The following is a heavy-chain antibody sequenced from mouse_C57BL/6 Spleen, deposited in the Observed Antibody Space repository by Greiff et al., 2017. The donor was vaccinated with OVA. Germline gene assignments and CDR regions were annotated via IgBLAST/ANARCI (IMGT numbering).Heavy chain of an antibody. Sequence: QVQLQQSGAELVRPGASVTLSCKASGYTFTDYEMHWVKQTPVHGLEWIGAIDPETGGTAYNQKFKGKAILTADKSSSTAYMELRSLTSEDSAVYYCTREDWPGFDYWGQGTTLTVSS. CDR3: TREDWPGFDY. CDR2: IDPETGGT. D-gene: IGHD4-1*01. CDR1: GYTFTDYE. V-gene: IGHV1-15*01. J-gene: IGHJ2*01.